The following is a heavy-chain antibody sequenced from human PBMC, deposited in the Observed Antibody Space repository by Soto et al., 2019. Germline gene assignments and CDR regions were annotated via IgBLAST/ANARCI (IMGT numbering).Heavy chain of an antibody. CDR1: GFTFSSYA. CDR3: AKVGPYYDYVPSQVFDY. V-gene: IGHV3-23*01. D-gene: IGHD3-16*01. Sequence: EVQLLESGGGLVQPGGSLRLSCAASGFTFSSYAMSWVRQAPGKGLEWVSAISGSGGRTYYADSVKGRFTISRNNSTNALYLQMNGLRAADTALDYWAKVGPYYDYVPSQVFDYWGQGTLVTGPS. CDR2: ISGSGGRT. J-gene: IGHJ4*02.